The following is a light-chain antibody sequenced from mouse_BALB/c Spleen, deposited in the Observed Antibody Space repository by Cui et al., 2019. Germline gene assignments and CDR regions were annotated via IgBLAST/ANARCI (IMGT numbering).Light chain of an antibody. CDR1: SSVSY. J-gene: IGKJ1*01. CDR3: QQWSSWT. V-gene: IGKV4-68*01. Sequence: QIVLTQSRALMSASPGEKVTMTCSASSSVSYMYWYQQKPRSSPKPWIYLTSNLASGVPARFSGSGSGTSYSLTISSMEAEDAATYYCQQWSSWTFGGGTKLEIK. CDR2: LTS.